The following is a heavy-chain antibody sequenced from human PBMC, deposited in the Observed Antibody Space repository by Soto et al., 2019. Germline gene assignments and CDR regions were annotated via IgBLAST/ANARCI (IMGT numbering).Heavy chain of an antibody. J-gene: IGHJ3*02. V-gene: IGHV4-30-2*01. D-gene: IGHD3-22*01. CDR3: ARAYYDSSGYYQSNDAFDI. CDR1: GGSISSGGYS. CDR2: IYHSGST. Sequence: TLSLTCAVSGGSISSGGYSWSWIRQPPGKGLEWIGYIYHSGSTYYNPSLKSRVTISVDRSKNQFSLKLSSVTAADTAVYYCARAYYDSSGYYQSNDAFDIWGQGTMVTVSS.